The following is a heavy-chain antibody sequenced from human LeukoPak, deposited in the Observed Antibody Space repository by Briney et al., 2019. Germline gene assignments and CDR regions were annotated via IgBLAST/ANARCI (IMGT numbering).Heavy chain of an antibody. V-gene: IGHV3-9*01. CDR1: GFTFDDYA. CDR3: ANERYYYDSSGQMDV. J-gene: IGHJ6*02. Sequence: GGSLRLSCAASGFTFDDYAMHWVRQAPGKGLEWVSGISWNSGSIGYADSVKGRFTISRDNAKNSLYLQMNSLRAEDTALYYCANERYYYDSSGQMDVWGQGTTVTVSS. CDR2: ISWNSGSI. D-gene: IGHD3-22*01.